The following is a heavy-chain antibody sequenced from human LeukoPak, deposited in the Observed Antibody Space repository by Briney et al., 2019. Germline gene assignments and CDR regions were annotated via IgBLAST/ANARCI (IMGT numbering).Heavy chain of an antibody. D-gene: IGHD1-14*01. Sequence: GASVKVSCKASGYTFTRYGISWVRQAPGQGLEWMGWISAYNGNTNYAQKLQGRVTMTTDTSTSTAYMELRSLRSDDTAVYYCAVYHPKNDAFDIWGQGTMVTVSS. CDR1: GYTFTRYG. J-gene: IGHJ3*02. V-gene: IGHV1-18*01. CDR2: ISAYNGNT. CDR3: AVYHPKNDAFDI.